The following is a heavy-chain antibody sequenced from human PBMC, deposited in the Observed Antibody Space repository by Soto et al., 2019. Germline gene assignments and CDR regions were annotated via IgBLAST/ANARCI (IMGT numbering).Heavy chain of an antibody. D-gene: IGHD2-21*02. CDR3: ARGPHIVVVTASYYFDY. CDR1: GGSFSGYY. V-gene: IGHV4-34*01. CDR2: INHSGST. Sequence: QVQLQQWGAGLLKPSETLSLTCAVYGGSFSGYYWSWIRQPPGKGLEWIGEINHSGSTNYNPSLKSRVTISVDTSKNQFSLKPSSVTAADTAVYYCARGPHIVVVTASYYFDYWGQGTLVTVSS. J-gene: IGHJ4*02.